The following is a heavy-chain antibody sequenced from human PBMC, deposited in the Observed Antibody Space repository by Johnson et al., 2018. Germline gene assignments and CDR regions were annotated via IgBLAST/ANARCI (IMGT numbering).Heavy chain of an antibody. Sequence: QVQLVESGGGVVQPGRSLRLSCAASGFTFSSYGMHWVRQAPGKGLEWVAVISYDGSNKYYADSVKGRFTISRDNAKNSLYLQMNSLRAEDTAVYYCARDRGGSYWSATGGMDGWGQGTTVTVSS. CDR3: ARDRGGSYWSATGGMDG. CDR1: GFTFSSYG. D-gene: IGHD1-26*01. V-gene: IGHV3-30*03. J-gene: IGHJ6*02. CDR2: ISYDGSNK.